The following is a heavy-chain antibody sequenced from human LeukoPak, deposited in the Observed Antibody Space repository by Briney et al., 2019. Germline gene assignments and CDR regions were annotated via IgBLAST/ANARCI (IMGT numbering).Heavy chain of an antibody. J-gene: IGHJ4*02. D-gene: IGHD5-24*01. CDR3: AREPVEGFDY. V-gene: IGHV3-21*01. CDR1: GFTLSSYW. CDR2: ISSSSSYI. Sequence: GGSLRLSCAASGFTLSSYWMSWVRQAPGKGLEWVSSISSSSSYIYYADSVKGRFTISRDNAKNSLYLQMNSLRAEDTAVYYCAREPVEGFDYWGQGTLVTVSS.